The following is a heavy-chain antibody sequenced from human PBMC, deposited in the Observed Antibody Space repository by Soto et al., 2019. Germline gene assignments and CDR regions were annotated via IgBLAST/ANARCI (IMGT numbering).Heavy chain of an antibody. Sequence: GGSLRLSCAASGFTFSDHNMDWVRQVPGKGLEWVGRTRDKANSYSIEYAASVKGRFTISRDDSKNSLYLQMNSLKTEDTAVYYCARVGPNCSGGSCYLNYFDYWGQGTLVTVSS. CDR3: ARVGPNCSGGSCYLNYFDY. V-gene: IGHV3-72*01. CDR2: TRDKANSYSI. CDR1: GFTFSDHN. J-gene: IGHJ4*02. D-gene: IGHD2-15*01.